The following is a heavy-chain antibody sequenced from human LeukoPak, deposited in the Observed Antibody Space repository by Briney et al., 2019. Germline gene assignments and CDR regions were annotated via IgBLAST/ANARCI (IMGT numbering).Heavy chain of an antibody. Sequence: ASVKLSCKASGGTFSSYAISWVRQAPGQGLEWVGGIIPIFGTANYAQKFQGRVTITTDESTSTAYMELSSLRSEDTAVYYCARGSYYDSSVVADAFDIWGQGTMVTVSS. D-gene: IGHD3-22*01. CDR1: GGTFSSYA. V-gene: IGHV1-69*05. CDR2: IIPIFGTA. J-gene: IGHJ3*02. CDR3: ARGSYYDSSVVADAFDI.